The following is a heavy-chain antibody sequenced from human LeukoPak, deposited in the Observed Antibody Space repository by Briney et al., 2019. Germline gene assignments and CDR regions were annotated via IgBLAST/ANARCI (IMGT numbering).Heavy chain of an antibody. J-gene: IGHJ4*02. CDR1: GFTFSSYA. D-gene: IGHD3-10*01. CDR3: AKMDSQGSGSYYGPSRYYFDY. Sequence: PGGSLRLSCAASGFTFSSYAMSWVRQAPGKGLEWVSAISGSGGSTYYADSVKGRFTISRDNSKNTLYLQMNSLRAEDTAVYYCAKMDSQGSGSYYGPSRYYFDYWGQGTLVTVSS. CDR2: ISGSGGST. V-gene: IGHV3-23*01.